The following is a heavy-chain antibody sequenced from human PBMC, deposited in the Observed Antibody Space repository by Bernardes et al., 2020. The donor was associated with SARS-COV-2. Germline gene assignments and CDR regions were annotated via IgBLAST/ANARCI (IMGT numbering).Heavy chain of an antibody. CDR1: GFTFDDFA. D-gene: IGHD6-19*01. CDR3: AKDYETGELGIAVEGYCGH. Sequence: GGSLRLSCAASGFTFDDFAMHWVRHSPGKGLEWVSGISWNSGSIGYAASVKGRFTISRDNAKNSLYLQMNSLRPDDTALYYCAKDYETGELGIAVEGYCGHWGQGTRVTVSS. CDR2: ISWNSGSI. J-gene: IGHJ4*02. V-gene: IGHV3-9*01.